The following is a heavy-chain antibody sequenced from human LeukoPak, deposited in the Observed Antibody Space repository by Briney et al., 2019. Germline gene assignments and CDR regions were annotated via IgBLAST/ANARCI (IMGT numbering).Heavy chain of an antibody. Sequence: GGSLRLSCAASGFTFSSYGMSWVRQAPGKGLEWVSAISGSGGSKYYANSVKGRFTISRDNAKNSLYLQMNSLRAEDTALYYCARDATTATGWVYMDVWGKGTTVTISS. CDR2: ISGSGGSK. V-gene: IGHV3-23*01. CDR1: GFTFSSYG. D-gene: IGHD6-13*01. CDR3: ARDATTATGWVYMDV. J-gene: IGHJ6*03.